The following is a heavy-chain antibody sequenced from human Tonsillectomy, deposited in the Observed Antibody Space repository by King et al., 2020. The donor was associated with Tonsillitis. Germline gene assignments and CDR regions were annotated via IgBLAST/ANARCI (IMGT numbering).Heavy chain of an antibody. CDR1: GFTFSSYA. J-gene: IGHJ5*02. CDR3: ARGPYDSLQFDP. Sequence: VQLVESGGGVVQPGRSLRLSCAASGFTFSSYAMQWVRQAPGKGLEWVAVISYDGSNKYYADSVKGRLTISRYNSKNTLYLQMNSLRAEDTAVYYCARGPYDSLQFDPWGQGTLVTVSS. D-gene: IGHD3-3*01. CDR2: ISYDGSNK. V-gene: IGHV3-30*14.